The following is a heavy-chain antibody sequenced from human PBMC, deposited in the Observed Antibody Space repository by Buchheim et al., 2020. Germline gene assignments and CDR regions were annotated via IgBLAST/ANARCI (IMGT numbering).Heavy chain of an antibody. CDR1: GGSISSGSYY. CDR3: ARVVERKKMVVTAIRYWYFDL. Sequence: QVQLQESGPGLVKPSQTLSLTCTVSGGSISSGSYYWSWIRQPAGKGLEWIGRIYTSGSTNYNPSLKSRVTISVDTSKNQFSLKLSSVTAADTAVYYCARVVERKKMVVTAIRYWYFDLWGRGTL. J-gene: IGHJ2*01. D-gene: IGHD2-21*02. V-gene: IGHV4-61*02. CDR2: IYTSGST.